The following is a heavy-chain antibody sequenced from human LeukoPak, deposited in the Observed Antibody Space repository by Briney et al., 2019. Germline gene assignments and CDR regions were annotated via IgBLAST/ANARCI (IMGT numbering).Heavy chain of an antibody. CDR2: IYYSGST. Sequence: SETLSLTCTVSGGSIGSYYWSWIRQPPGKGLEWIGYIYYSGSTNYNPSLKSRVTISVDTSKNQFSLKLSSVTAADTAVYYCASSIAEDAFDIWGQGTMVTVSS. J-gene: IGHJ3*02. D-gene: IGHD2/OR15-2a*01. V-gene: IGHV4-59*08. CDR1: GGSIGSYY. CDR3: ASSIAEDAFDI.